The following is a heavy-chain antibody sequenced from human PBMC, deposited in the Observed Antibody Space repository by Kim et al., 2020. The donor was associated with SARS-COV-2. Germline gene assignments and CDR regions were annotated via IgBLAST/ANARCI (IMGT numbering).Heavy chain of an antibody. D-gene: IGHD2-2*01. V-gene: IGHV4-34*01. J-gene: IGHJ4*02. Sequence: SETLSLTCAVYGGSFSGYYWSWIRQPPGKGLEWIGEINHSGSTNYNPSLKSRVTISVDTSKNQFSLKLSSVTAADTAVYYCARAPSSPSYCSSTSCHAHFLYGFDYWGQGTLVTVSS. CDR1: GGSFSGYY. CDR2: INHSGST. CDR3: ARAPSSPSYCSSTSCHAHFLYGFDY.